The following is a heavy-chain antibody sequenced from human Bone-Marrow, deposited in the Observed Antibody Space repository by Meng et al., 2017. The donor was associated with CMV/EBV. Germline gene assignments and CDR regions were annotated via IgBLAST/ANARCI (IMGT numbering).Heavy chain of an antibody. D-gene: IGHD1-14*01. CDR3: ARKGRVGRNWFDP. J-gene: IGHJ5*02. CDR2: INAGDGHT. Sequence: CNSSGSTFTYYPIHWVRQAPGQRLEWMGRINAGDGHTKYSQKFQGRVTFTRDTSATTAYMHLSSLRSEDTAVYYCARKGRVGRNWFDPWGQGTLVTVSS. V-gene: IGHV1-3*01. CDR1: GSTFTYYP.